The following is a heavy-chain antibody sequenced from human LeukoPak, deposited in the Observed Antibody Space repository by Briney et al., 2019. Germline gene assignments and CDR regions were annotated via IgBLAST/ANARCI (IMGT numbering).Heavy chain of an antibody. CDR3: ARTPIYYYDNSGYYN. D-gene: IGHD3-22*01. Sequence: SETLSLTCTVSGGSISSSSYYWGWIRQPPGKGLEWIGSIYYSGSTYYNPSLKSRVTMSVDTSKKHFSLKLSSVTAADTAVYYCARTPIYYYDNSGYYNWGQGTLVTVSS. V-gene: IGHV4-39*07. CDR2: IYYSGST. J-gene: IGHJ4*02. CDR1: GGSISSSSYY.